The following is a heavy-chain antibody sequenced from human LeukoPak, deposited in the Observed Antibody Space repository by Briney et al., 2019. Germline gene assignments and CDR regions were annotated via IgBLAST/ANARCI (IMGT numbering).Heavy chain of an antibody. CDR2: ISYDGSNK. Sequence: PGRSLRLSCAASGFTFSSYGMHWVRQAPGKGLEWVAVISYDGSNKYYADSVKGRFTISRDNSKKTLYLQMNSLRAEDTAVYYCAKSLIYGHDYWGQGTLVTVSS. CDR3: AKSLIYGHDY. D-gene: IGHD3-10*01. CDR1: GFTFSSYG. J-gene: IGHJ4*02. V-gene: IGHV3-30*18.